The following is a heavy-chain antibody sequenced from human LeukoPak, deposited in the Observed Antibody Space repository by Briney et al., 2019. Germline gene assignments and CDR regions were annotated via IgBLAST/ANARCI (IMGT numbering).Heavy chain of an antibody. J-gene: IGHJ5*02. CDR2: IYYSGST. V-gene: IGHV4-31*03. CDR1: GGSISSGGYY. CDR3: ARDWDSSGYSWRWFDP. Sequence: PSETLSLTCTVSGGSISSGGYYWSWIRQHPGKGLEWIGYIYYSGSTYYNPSLKSRVTISVDTSKNQFSLKLSSVTAADTAVYYCARDWDSSGYSWRWFDPWGQGTLVTVSS. D-gene: IGHD3-22*01.